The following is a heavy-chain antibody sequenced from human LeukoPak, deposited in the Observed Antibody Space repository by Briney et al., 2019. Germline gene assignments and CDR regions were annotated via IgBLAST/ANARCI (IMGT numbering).Heavy chain of an antibody. CDR1: GFTFSSYG. D-gene: IGHD1-14*01. V-gene: IGHV3-30*18. J-gene: IGHJ6*02. Sequence: GGSLRLSCAASGFTFSSYGMHWVRQAPGKGLEWVAVISYDGSNKYYADSVKGRFTISRDNSKNTLYLQMNSLRAEDTAVCYCAKGNRFRSRPGGMDVWGQGTTVTVSS. CDR2: ISYDGSNK. CDR3: AKGNRFRSRPGGMDV.